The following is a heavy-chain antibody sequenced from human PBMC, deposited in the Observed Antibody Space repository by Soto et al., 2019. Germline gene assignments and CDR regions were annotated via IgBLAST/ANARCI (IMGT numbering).Heavy chain of an antibody. Sequence: QVQLVQSGAEVKKPGASVKVSCKASGYTFTSYAMHWVRQAPGQRLEWMGWINAGNGNTKYSQKFQGRVTITRDTSASAASMELSSLRSEVAAVYYCARGFSGGDAEWFDPWGQGTLVTLSS. J-gene: IGHJ5*02. CDR2: INAGNGNT. CDR3: ARGFSGGDAEWFDP. D-gene: IGHD2-21*02. CDR1: GYTFTSYA. V-gene: IGHV1-3*01.